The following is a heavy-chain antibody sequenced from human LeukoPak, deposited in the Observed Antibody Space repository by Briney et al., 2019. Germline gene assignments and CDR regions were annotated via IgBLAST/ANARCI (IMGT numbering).Heavy chain of an antibody. J-gene: IGHJ4*02. CDR2: ISPSGGST. V-gene: IGHV1-46*01. CDR1: GYTFTSNY. D-gene: IGHD6-19*01. CDR3: ARSGLGFDY. Sequence: GASVKVSCKAFGYTFTSNYMHWVRQAPGQGPEWMGVISPSGGSTTYAQKFQGRVTMTRDMSTSTVYMELSSLRSEDTAVYYCARSGLGFDYWGQGTLVTVSS.